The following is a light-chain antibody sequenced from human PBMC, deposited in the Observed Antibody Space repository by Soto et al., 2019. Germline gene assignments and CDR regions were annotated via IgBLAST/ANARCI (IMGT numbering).Light chain of an antibody. V-gene: IGLV2-14*01. CDR2: SVS. Sequence: HSALTQPASVSGSPGQSITISCSGTSSDIGTYDHVAWFQQFPGKTPKLVIYSVSDRPSGVSYRFSGSKSGNTASLTISGLQADDEADYYCISYTVSRSYVFGTGTQLTVL. J-gene: IGLJ1*01. CDR1: SSDIGTYDH. CDR3: ISYTVSRSYV.